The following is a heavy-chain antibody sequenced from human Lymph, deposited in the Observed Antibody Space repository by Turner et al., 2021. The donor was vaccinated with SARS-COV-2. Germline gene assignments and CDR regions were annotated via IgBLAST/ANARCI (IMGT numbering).Heavy chain of an antibody. J-gene: IGHJ2*01. V-gene: IGHV3-21*01. CDR2: ISSGSSYI. CDR1: GLTFSSDS. Sequence: EEQVVESGGGLVKPGGSLRLSCSPSGLTFSSDSMNWVRQAPGKGLEWVSSISSGSSYIYYADSVKGRFTISRDNAKNSLFLQMHSLRVEDTAVYYCARGWDFDLWGRGTLVTVSS. CDR3: ARGWDFDL.